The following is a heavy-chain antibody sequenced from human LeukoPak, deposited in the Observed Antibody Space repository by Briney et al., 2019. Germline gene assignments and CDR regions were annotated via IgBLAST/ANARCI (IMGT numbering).Heavy chain of an antibody. V-gene: IGHV4-34*01. CDR2: NNHSGST. Sequence: SETLSLTCAVYGGSFSGYYWSWIRQPPGKGLEWIGENNHSGSTNYNPSLKSRVTISVDTSKNQFSLKLSSVTAADTAVYYCARGGYGGFLDPWGQGILVTVSS. D-gene: IGHD4-23*01. CDR3: ARGGYGGFLDP. J-gene: IGHJ5*02. CDR1: GGSFSGYY.